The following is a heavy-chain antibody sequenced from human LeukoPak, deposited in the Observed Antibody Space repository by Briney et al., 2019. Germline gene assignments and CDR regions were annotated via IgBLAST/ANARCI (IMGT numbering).Heavy chain of an antibody. CDR3: ARQSITIFGVPRGWFDP. CDR1: GYSFTNYW. D-gene: IGHD3-3*01. CDR2: IYPDDSST. V-gene: IGHV5-51*01. J-gene: IGHJ5*02. Sequence: GESLKISCKGSGYSFTNYWIGWVRQMPGKGLEWMGMIYPDDSSTKYSPSFQGLVTISADKSISTAYLQWSSLKASDTAMYYCARQSITIFGVPRGWFDPWGQGTLVTVSS.